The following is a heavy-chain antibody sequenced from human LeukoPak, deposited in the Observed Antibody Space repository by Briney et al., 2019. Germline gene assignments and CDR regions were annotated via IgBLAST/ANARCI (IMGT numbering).Heavy chain of an antibody. V-gene: IGHV3-30*02. CDR1: GFTFSSYG. D-gene: IGHD3-3*01. J-gene: IGHJ4*02. CDR3: AKDRGRYDFWSGYSKNLDY. CDR2: IRYDGSNK. Sequence: PGGSLRLSCAASGFTFSSYGMHWVRQAPGKWLEWVAFIRYDGSNKYYADSVKGRFTISRDNSKNTLYLQMNSLRAEDTAVYYCAKDRGRYDFWSGYSKNLDYWGQGTQVTVSS.